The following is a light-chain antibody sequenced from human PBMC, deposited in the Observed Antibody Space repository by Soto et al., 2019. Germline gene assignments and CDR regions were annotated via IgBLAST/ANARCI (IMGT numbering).Light chain of an antibody. Sequence: SYELTQPPSLSVAPGQAARITCGGNNIETKSVHWYQQKPGQAPVLVVYDGTDRPSGIPERFSGSTSGKTATLTISRVEAGDEADYYCQVWDSGSDHVVFGGGTKVTVL. V-gene: IGLV3-21*02. CDR1: NIETKS. CDR3: QVWDSGSDHVV. CDR2: DGT. J-gene: IGLJ2*01.